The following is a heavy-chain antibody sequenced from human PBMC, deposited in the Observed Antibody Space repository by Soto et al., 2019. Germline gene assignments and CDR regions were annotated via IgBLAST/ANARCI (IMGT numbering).Heavy chain of an antibody. CDR1: GCTFSGSA. D-gene: IGHD3-10*01. CDR2: IRSKANSYAT. J-gene: IGHJ4*02. V-gene: IGHV3-73*02. Sequence: EVQLVESGGGLVQPGGSLKLSCAASGCTFSGSAMHWVRQASGKGLEWVGRIRSKANSYATAYAASVKGRFTISRDDSKNTAYLQMNSLKTEDTAVYYCTMGLLWFGAYWGQGTLVTVSS. CDR3: TMGLLWFGAY.